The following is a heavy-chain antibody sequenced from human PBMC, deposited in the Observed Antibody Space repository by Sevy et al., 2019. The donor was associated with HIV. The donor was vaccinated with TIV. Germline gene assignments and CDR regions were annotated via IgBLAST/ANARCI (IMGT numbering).Heavy chain of an antibody. V-gene: IGHV4-39*02. CDR3: ARRRVEDYYGSGTPPLVNGAFDI. D-gene: IGHD3-10*01. CDR1: GGSISGSDYY. J-gene: IGHJ3*02. Sequence: SETLSLTCSVSGGSISGSDYYWGWVRQPPGKGLEWIGSIYYSGSTYYNPSLKSRVTISVDTSKNHFSLKLSSVTAADTAAYYCARRRVEDYYGSGTPPLVNGAFDIWGQGTMVTVSS. CDR2: IYYSGST.